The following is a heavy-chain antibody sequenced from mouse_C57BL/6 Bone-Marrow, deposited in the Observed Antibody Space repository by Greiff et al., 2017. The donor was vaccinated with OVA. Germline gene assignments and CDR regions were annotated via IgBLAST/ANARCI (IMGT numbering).Heavy chain of an antibody. Sequence: EVKLVESGGGLVQPGGSMKLSCVASGFTFSNYWMNWVRQSPEKGLEWVAQIRLKSDNYATHYAESVKGRVTISRDDYKSSVYLHMNNLRPEDTGSYCCTRWRGYFDVWGTGTTVTVSS. CDR1: GFTFSNYW. V-gene: IGHV6-3*01. CDR2: IRLKSDNYAT. CDR3: TRWRGYFDV. J-gene: IGHJ1*03.